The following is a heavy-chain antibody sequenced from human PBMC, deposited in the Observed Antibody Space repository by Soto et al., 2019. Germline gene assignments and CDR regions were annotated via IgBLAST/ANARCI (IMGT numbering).Heavy chain of an antibody. D-gene: IGHD6-13*01. V-gene: IGHV5-51*01. CDR3: ARISSSWYPYYGMDV. CDR2: IYPGDSDT. Sequence: GESLKISCKGSGYSLTSYWIGWVRQMPGKGLEWMGIIYPGDSDTRYSPSFQGQVTISADRSISTAYLQWSSLKASDTAMYYCARISSSWYPYYGMDVWGQGTTVTVFS. CDR1: GYSLTSYW. J-gene: IGHJ6*02.